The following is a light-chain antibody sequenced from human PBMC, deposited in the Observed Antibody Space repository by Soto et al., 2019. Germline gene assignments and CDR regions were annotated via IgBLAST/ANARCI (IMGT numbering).Light chain of an antibody. Sequence: ELVMTQSQATLSVSPGERATLSCRASQSVSINLAWYQQKPGQAHRLLIYGASTRATGIPARFSGSGSGTEFTLTISSLQSEDFAVYYCQQYKNWPPWTFGQGTNLEIK. CDR2: GAS. V-gene: IGKV3-15*01. J-gene: IGKJ2*02. CDR1: QSVSIN. CDR3: QQYKNWPPWT.